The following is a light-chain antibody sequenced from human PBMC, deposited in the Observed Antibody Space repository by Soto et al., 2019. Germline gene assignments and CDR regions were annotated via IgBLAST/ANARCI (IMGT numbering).Light chain of an antibody. J-gene: IGLJ2*01. CDR3: CSYADSSTFDVV. CDR2: EVN. CDR1: SSDVGSYDL. V-gene: IGLV2-23*02. Sequence: QSVLTQPASVSGSPGQSITISCTGTSSDVGSYDLVSWYRQHPGKAPKLMIHEVNKRPSGVSNRFSGSKSGNTASLTTSGLQAEDEADYYCCSYADSSTFDVVFGGGTPLTVL.